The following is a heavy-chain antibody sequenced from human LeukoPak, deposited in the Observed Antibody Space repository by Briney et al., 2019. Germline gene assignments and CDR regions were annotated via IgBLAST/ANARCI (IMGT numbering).Heavy chain of an antibody. Sequence: GESLKISCKGSGYSFTSYWIGWVRQMPGKGLGWMGIIYPSDSDTRYSPSFQGQVTISADKSISTAYLQWSSLKASDTAMYYCARQGYYGLDAFDIWGQGTMVTVSS. CDR2: IYPSDSDT. CDR3: ARQGYYGLDAFDI. CDR1: GYSFTSYW. J-gene: IGHJ3*02. V-gene: IGHV5-51*01. D-gene: IGHD3-10*01.